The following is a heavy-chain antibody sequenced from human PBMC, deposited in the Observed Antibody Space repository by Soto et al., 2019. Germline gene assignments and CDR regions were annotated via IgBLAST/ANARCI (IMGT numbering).Heavy chain of an antibody. CDR3: AIQHPLDSSAWYN. CDR1: GYSFTNYW. D-gene: IGHD6-19*01. V-gene: IGHV5-51*01. CDR2: IYPGDSDT. Sequence: GESLKISCKASGYSFTNYWIGWVRQMPGKGLEWMGTIYPGDSDTRYSPSFQGQVTFSVDKSINTAYLHWTSLKASDTAIYYCAIQHPLDSSAWYNWGQGTPVTVSS. J-gene: IGHJ4*02.